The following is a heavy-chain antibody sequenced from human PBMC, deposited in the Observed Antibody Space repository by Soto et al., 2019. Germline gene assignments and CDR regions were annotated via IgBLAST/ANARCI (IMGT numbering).Heavy chain of an antibody. CDR2: ISAYNGNT. CDR3: ARDSGHKYYDILTGYYSSYYYYGMDV. Sequence: ASVKVSFKASGYTFTSYGISWVRQAPGQGLEWMGWISAYNGNTNYAQKLQGRVTITTDTSTSTAYMELRSLRSDDTAVYYCARDSGHKYYDILTGYYSSYYYYGMDVWGQGTTVTVSS. D-gene: IGHD3-9*01. J-gene: IGHJ6*02. CDR1: GYTFTSYG. V-gene: IGHV1-18*01.